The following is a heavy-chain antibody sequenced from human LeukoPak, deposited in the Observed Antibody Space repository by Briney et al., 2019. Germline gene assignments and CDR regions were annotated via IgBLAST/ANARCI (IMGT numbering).Heavy chain of an antibody. CDR2: IYYSGST. CDR3: ASLNMAYSLDY. Sequence: SETLSLTCTVSGGSISSYYWSWIRQPPGKGLEWIGYIYYSGSTNYNPSLKSRVTISVDTSKNQFSLKLSSVTAADTAMYYCASLNMAYSLDYWGQGTLVTVSS. D-gene: IGHD2-15*01. J-gene: IGHJ4*02. CDR1: GGSISSYY. V-gene: IGHV4-59*01.